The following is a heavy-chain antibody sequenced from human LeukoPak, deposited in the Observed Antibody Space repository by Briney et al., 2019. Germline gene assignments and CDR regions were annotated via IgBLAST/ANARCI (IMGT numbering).Heavy chain of an antibody. Sequence: PSETLSLTCAVYGGSLSGYYWSWIRQPPGKGLEWIGEINHSGSTNYNPSLKSRVTISVDMSKNQFSLKLSSVTAADTAVYYCARGGGVVPAARGWFDPWGQGTLVTVSS. D-gene: IGHD2-2*01. CDR2: INHSGST. CDR3: ARGGGVVPAARGWFDP. CDR1: GGSLSGYY. V-gene: IGHV4-34*01. J-gene: IGHJ5*02.